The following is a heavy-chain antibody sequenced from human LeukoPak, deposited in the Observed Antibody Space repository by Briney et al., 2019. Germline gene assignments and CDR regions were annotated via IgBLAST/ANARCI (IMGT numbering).Heavy chain of an antibody. CDR2: IYYSGST. V-gene: IGHV4-61*01. J-gene: IGHJ2*01. D-gene: IGHD2-15*01. CDR1: GGSISSGSYY. Sequence: NPSQTLSLTCTVSGGSISSGSYYWSWIRQPPGKGLEWIGYIYYSGSTNYNPSLKSRVTISVDTSKNQFSLKLSSVTAADTAVYYCARVDVGYCSGGSCSPYWYFDLWGHGTLVTVSS. CDR3: ARVDVGYCSGGSCSPYWYFDL.